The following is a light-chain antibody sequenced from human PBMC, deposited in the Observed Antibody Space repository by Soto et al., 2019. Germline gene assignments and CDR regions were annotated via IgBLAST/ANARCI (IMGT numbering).Light chain of an antibody. CDR3: AAWDASLNGAV. CDR2: RNS. V-gene: IGLV1-47*01. Sequence: QSVLTQPPSASGTPGQRVTISCSGSSSNIGSNYVYWYQQLPGTVPQLLIYRNSERPSGVPDRFSGSKSGTSASLAISGLRSEDEADYYCAAWDASLNGAVFGGGTQLTVL. CDR1: SSNIGSNY. J-gene: IGLJ7*01.